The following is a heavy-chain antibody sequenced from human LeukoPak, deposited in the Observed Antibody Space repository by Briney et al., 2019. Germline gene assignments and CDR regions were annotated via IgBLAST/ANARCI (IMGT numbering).Heavy chain of an antibody. J-gene: IGHJ5*02. D-gene: IGHD4-17*01. CDR2: IYYSGRT. V-gene: IGHV4-31*03. CDR1: VGSFSSGCYY. Sequence: SQALSLTCTVSVGSFSSGCYYWSWIRQHPVKGLEWIGYIYYSGRTYYNPSLKSRVTISVDTSKNQFSLKLSSVTAADTAVYHCARVRDGDYGYIGFDPWGQGTLVTVSS. CDR3: ARVRDGDYGYIGFDP.